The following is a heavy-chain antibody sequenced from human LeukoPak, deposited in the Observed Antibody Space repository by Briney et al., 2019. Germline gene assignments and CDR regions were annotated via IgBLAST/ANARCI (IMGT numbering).Heavy chain of an antibody. CDR1: GFTFDDYA. CDR2: ISWNSGSI. CDR3: ARVAGDDAFDI. Sequence: GGSLRLSCAASGFTFDDYAMHWVRQAPGKGLEWVSGISWNSGSIGYADSVKGRFTISRDNAKNSLYLQMNSLRAEDTAVYYCARVAGDDAFDIWGQGTMVTVSS. V-gene: IGHV3-9*01. J-gene: IGHJ3*02. D-gene: IGHD4-17*01.